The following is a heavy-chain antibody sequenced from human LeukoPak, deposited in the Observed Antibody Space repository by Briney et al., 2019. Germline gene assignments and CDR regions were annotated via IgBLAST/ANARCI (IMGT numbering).Heavy chain of an antibody. V-gene: IGHV3-21*01. CDR2: ISSSSSYI. Sequence: PGGSLRLSCAASGFTFSSYSMNWVRQAPGKGLEWVSSISSSSSYIYYADSVKGRFTISRDNAKNSLYLQMNSLRAEDTAVYYCARGSPLAVAENWFDPWGQGALVTVSS. D-gene: IGHD6-19*01. CDR3: ARGSPLAVAENWFDP. J-gene: IGHJ5*02. CDR1: GFTFSSYS.